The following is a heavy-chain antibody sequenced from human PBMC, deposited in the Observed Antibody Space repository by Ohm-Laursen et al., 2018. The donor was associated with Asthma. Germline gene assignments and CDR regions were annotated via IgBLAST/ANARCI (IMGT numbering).Heavy chain of an antibody. CDR3: ARGQIVGAVWFDY. CDR2: IYYSGST. CDR1: GGSISSSSYY. V-gene: IGHV4-39*07. J-gene: IGHJ4*02. Sequence: PSETLSLTCTVSGGSISSSSYYWGWIRQPPGKGLEWIGSIYYSGSTYYNPSLKSRVTISVDTSKNQFSLKLRSVTAADTAVYYCARGQIVGAVWFDYWGQGTLVTVSS. D-gene: IGHD1-26*01.